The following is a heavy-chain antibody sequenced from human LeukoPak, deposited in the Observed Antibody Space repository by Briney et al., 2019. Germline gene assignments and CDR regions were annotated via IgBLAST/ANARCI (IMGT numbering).Heavy chain of an antibody. CDR1: AFSLSSYG. D-gene: IGHD6-13*01. CDR3: AEEQSPTRSCSWWKNDAFDI. Sequence: PGRSRRLSCAASAFSLSSYGMQWARQAAGNGMEWVAVISYVGSNKYYRASVKGRLTLSRDNSKYTLYLQVNSLRAEDPAVYYCAEEQSPTRSCSWWKNDAFDIWGQGTMVTVSS. V-gene: IGHV3-30*18. J-gene: IGHJ3*02. CDR2: ISYVGSNK.